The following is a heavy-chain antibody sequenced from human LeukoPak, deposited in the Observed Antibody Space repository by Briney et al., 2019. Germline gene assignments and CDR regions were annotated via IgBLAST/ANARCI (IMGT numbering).Heavy chain of an antibody. Sequence: GGSLRLSCAASGLTFSSYAMSWVRQAPGKGLEWVSAISGSGGSTYHADPVKGRFTISRDNSNNTLYMQMNSLRAEDTAVYYCAKHCSGGSCYPPYFEYWGQGTLVTVSS. CDR1: GLTFSSYA. CDR2: ISGSGGST. D-gene: IGHD2-15*01. J-gene: IGHJ4*02. V-gene: IGHV3-23*01. CDR3: AKHCSGGSCYPPYFEY.